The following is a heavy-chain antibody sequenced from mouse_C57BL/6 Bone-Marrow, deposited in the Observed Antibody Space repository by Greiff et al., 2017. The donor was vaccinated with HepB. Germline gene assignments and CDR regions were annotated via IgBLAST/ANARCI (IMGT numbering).Heavy chain of an antibody. D-gene: IGHD1-1*01. V-gene: IGHV2-5*01. J-gene: IGHJ3*01. Sequence: QVQLQQSGPGLVQPSQSLSITCTVSGFSLTSYGVHWVRQSPGKGLEWLGVIWRGGSTDYNAAFMSRLSITKDNSTCQVFFKMNRLQADDTAIYYCAKSNYGSSAWFAYWGQGTLVTVSA. CDR3: AKSNYGSSAWFAY. CDR2: IWRGGST. CDR1: GFSLTSYG.